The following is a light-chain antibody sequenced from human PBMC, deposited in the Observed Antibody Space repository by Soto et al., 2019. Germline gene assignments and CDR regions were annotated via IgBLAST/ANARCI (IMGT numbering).Light chain of an antibody. V-gene: IGKV3-20*01. Sequence: DIVLTQSRGTLSLSPGERATLSCRAGQSITWNYLAWYQQKPGQAPSLLIYGASIRATGVPDRFSGSGSGTDFTLTISRLEPEDFAVYYCQQYVSSPYTFGQGTNLEIK. CDR2: GAS. J-gene: IGKJ2*01. CDR1: QSITWNY. CDR3: QQYVSSPYT.